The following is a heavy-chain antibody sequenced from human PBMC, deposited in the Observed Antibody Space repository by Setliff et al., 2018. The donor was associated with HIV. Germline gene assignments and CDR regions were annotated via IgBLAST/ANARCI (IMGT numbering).Heavy chain of an antibody. D-gene: IGHD3-3*01. V-gene: IGHV4-39*07. CDR2: INYSGIT. J-gene: IGHJ3*02. CDR3: ARALPLEWSHDGFDI. CDR1: GGSISSSSYY. Sequence: PSETLSLTCTVSGGSISSSSYYWGWIRQPPGKGLEWIGSINYSGITYYNPSLKSRVTISVDTSKNQFSLKLRSVTAADTAVYYCARALPLEWSHDGFDIWGQGTMVTVSS.